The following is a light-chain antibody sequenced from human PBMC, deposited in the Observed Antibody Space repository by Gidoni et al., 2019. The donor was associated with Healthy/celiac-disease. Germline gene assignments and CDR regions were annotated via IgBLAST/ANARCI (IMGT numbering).Light chain of an antibody. CDR1: QDINNY. CDR3: QQYDNLSVT. Sequence: DIQMTQSPSSLSASLGDRVTITCQASQDINNYLNWYQQKPGKAPKLLIYDASNLETGVPSRFSGSGSGTDFTFTISSLQPEDIATYYCQQYDNLSVTFGPGTKVDIK. J-gene: IGKJ3*01. CDR2: DAS. V-gene: IGKV1-33*01.